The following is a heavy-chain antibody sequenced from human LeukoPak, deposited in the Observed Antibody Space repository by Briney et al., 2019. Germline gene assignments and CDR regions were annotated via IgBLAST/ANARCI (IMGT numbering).Heavy chain of an antibody. J-gene: IGHJ3*02. CDR2: ISYDGSNK. Sequence: GGSLRLSCAASGFTFSSYGMHWVRQAPGKGLEWVAVISYDGSNKYYADSVKGRFTISRDNSKNTLYLQMNSLRAEDTAVYYCAKAAVPAATRNAFDIWGQGTMVTVSS. CDR3: AKAAVPAATRNAFDI. CDR1: GFTFSSYG. V-gene: IGHV3-30*18. D-gene: IGHD2-2*01.